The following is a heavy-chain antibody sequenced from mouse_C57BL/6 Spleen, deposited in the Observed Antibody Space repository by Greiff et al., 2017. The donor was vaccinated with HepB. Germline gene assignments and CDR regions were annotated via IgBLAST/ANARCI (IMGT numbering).Heavy chain of an antibody. CDR3: ARGSPHWYFDV. J-gene: IGHJ1*03. CDR2: INPSNGGT. Sequence: QVHVKQPGTELVKPGASVKLSCKASGYTFTSYWMHWVKQRPGQGLEWIGNINPSNGGTNYNEKFKSKATLTVDKSSSTAYMQLSSLTSEDSAVYYCARGSPHWYFDVWGTGTTVTVSS. V-gene: IGHV1-53*01. CDR1: GYTFTSYW.